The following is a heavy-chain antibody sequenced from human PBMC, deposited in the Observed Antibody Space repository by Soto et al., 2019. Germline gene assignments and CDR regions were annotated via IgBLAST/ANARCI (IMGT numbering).Heavy chain of an antibody. D-gene: IGHD6-6*01. CDR3: ARRAFGSSRSFDL. J-gene: IGHJ3*01. V-gene: IGHV3-23*01. Sequence: GGSLRLSCAASGFAFSSHPMSWVRQAPERGLEWVSGISDGGDLTYNADPVKGRFTISRDNSKNILFLQMNSLRAEDTALYYCARRAFGSSRSFDLWGQGTMVTVSS. CDR1: GFAFSSHP. CDR2: ISDGGDLT.